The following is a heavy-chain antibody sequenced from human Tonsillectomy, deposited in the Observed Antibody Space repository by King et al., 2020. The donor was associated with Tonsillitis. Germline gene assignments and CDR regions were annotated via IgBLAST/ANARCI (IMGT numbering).Heavy chain of an antibody. CDR3: GRLGYCTSCQFRRGLDY. CDR2: ISSSGTTI. Sequence: VQLVESGGGLVQPGGSLRLSCAASGFTFSSYEMTWVRQAPGKGLEGVSFISSSGTTIYYADSVKGRFTISRDNAKDSLYLQMNSLRAEDTAVYYCGRLGYCTSCQFRRGLDYWGQGTLVTVSS. V-gene: IGHV3-48*03. CDR1: GFTFSSYE. J-gene: IGHJ4*02. D-gene: IGHD2-8*01.